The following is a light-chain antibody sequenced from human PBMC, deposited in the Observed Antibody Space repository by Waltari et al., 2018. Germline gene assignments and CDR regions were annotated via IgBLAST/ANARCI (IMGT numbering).Light chain of an antibody. CDR2: GKN. J-gene: IGLJ1*01. CDR3: NSRDSRGHPLV. V-gene: IGLV3-19*01. CDR1: RLRYYY. Sequence: SSELTQDPVVSVALGQTVRIACKGERLRYYYANWYHQKPGQVPVLVMYGKNNRPSGIPDRFSGSYSGTTASLIITGAQAEDEGDYYCNSRDSRGHPLVFGTGTKVTVL.